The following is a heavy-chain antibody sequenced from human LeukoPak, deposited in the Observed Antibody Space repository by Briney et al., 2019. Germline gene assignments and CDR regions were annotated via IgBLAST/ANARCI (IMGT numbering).Heavy chain of an antibody. Sequence: SVKVSCKASGGTFSSYAISWVRQAPGQGLEWMGRIIPILGIANYAQKFQGRVTITADKSTSTAYMELSSLRSEDTAVYYCARDAYDSSGYWIYYYYGMDVWGQGTMVTVSS. CDR2: IIPILGIA. CDR3: ARDAYDSSGYWIYYYYGMDV. D-gene: IGHD3-22*01. CDR1: GGTFSSYA. J-gene: IGHJ6*02. V-gene: IGHV1-69*04.